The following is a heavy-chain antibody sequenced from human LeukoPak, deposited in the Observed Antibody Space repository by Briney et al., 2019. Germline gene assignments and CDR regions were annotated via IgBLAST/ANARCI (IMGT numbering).Heavy chain of an antibody. Sequence: SVKVSCKASGGTFISYAMSWVGQAPGQGLEGMGGIIPIFGTANYAQKFQGRVTISADESTSTAYMELSSLRSEDTAVYYCARADMVRGVHPYYYYGMDVWGKGTTVTVSS. CDR2: IIPIFGTA. CDR3: ARADMVRGVHPYYYYGMDV. J-gene: IGHJ6*04. CDR1: GGTFISYA. D-gene: IGHD3-10*01. V-gene: IGHV1-69*13.